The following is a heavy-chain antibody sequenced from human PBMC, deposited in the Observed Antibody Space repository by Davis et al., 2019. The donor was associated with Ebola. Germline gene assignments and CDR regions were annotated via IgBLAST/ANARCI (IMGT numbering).Heavy chain of an antibody. D-gene: IGHD2-21*01. J-gene: IGHJ5*02. V-gene: IGHV3-49*04. CDR3: ARVVARYIDP. Sequence: GESLKISCTTSGFTFGDYAMAWVRQAPGKGLEWVGFIRSKTNRGTADYAASVRGRFSISRDDSRNSLYLQMNSLKIEETALYYCARVVARYIDPWGQGTLVTVSS. CDR1: GFTFGDYA. CDR2: IRSKTNRGTA.